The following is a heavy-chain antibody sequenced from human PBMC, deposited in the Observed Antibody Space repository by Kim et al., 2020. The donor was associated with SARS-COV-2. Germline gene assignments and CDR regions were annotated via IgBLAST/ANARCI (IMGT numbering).Heavy chain of an antibody. CDR1: GFTFSSYA. CDR3: AREAWSYAYDY. Sequence: GGSLRLSCAASGFTFSSYAMHWVRQAPGKGLEWVAVISYDGSNKYYADSVKGRFTISRDNSKNTLYLQMNSLRAEDTAVYYCAREAWSYAYDYWGQGTLVTVSS. CDR2: ISYDGSNK. J-gene: IGHJ4*02. V-gene: IGHV3-30-3*01. D-gene: IGHD3-16*01.